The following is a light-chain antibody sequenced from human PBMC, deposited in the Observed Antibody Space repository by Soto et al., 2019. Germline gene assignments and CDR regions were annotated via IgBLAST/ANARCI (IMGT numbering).Light chain of an antibody. J-gene: IGKJ1*01. Sequence: DIQMTQSPSSLSASVGDRVTITCRASQGISTYLVWYQQKPGTVPKLLIFAASTLQSGVPSRFSGSGSGTDFTLTISSLQPEEVATYYCQKYNGAPWTFGQGTKVEIK. CDR2: AAS. CDR1: QGISTY. V-gene: IGKV1-27*01. CDR3: QKYNGAPWT.